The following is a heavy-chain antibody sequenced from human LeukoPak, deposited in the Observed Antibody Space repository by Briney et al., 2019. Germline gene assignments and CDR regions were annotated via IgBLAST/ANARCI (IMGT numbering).Heavy chain of an antibody. CDR2: ISSSSDTI. J-gene: IGHJ4*02. Sequence: GGSLRLSCAASGFIFSKYSMHWVRQAPGKGLEWVSYISSSSDTIYYADSVKGRFTISRYNAKNSLYLQMNSLRDEDTAVYYCARDGYCSSGSYYGPYDYWGQGTLVTVSS. CDR1: GFIFSKYS. V-gene: IGHV3-48*02. CDR3: ARDGYCSSGSYYGPYDY. D-gene: IGHD2-15*01.